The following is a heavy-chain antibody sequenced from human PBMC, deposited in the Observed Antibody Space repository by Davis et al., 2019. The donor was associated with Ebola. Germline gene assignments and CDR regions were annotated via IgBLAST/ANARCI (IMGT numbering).Heavy chain of an antibody. CDR1: GYSFTSYW. CDR2: IDPSDSYT. J-gene: IGHJ4*02. Sequence: KVSCKGSGYSFTSYWISWVRQMPGKGLEWMGRIDPSDSYTNYSPSFQGHVTISADKSISTAYLQWSSLKASDTAMYYCARHKGWFGELSYFDYWGQGTLVTVSS. V-gene: IGHV5-10-1*01. D-gene: IGHD3-10*01. CDR3: ARHKGWFGELSYFDY.